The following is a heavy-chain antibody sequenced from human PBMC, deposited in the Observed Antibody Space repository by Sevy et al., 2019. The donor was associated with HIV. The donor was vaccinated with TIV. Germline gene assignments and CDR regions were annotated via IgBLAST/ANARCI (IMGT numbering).Heavy chain of an antibody. CDR1: GFTFSRFG. J-gene: IGHJ6*02. V-gene: IGHV3-30*04. D-gene: IGHD3-3*01. Sequence: EGSLRLSCAVSGFTFSRFGMHWVRQAPGKDLEWVAVITYDGNDKHYAESVKGRFTISRDNSKNTLHLEMNSLRAEDTAVYDCVRDQQITIVGEITDYYFYYGMDVWGQGTTVTVSS. CDR2: ITYDGNDK. CDR3: VRDQQITIVGEITDYYFYYGMDV.